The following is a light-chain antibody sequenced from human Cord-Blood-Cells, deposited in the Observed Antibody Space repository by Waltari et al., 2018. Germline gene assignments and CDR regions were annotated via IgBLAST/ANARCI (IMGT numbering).Light chain of an antibody. CDR1: QSISSY. J-gene: IGKJ2*01. CDR3: QQSYSTPYT. Sequence: DIQMTQSPSSLSASIGDRVTITCRTSQSISSYLNWYQQKPGKAPKLLIYAASSLQSGVPSRFSGSGVGADFTRTSSSLQAEDFASYYCQQSYSTPYTFGHGTKLGIK. V-gene: IGKV1-39*01. CDR2: AAS.